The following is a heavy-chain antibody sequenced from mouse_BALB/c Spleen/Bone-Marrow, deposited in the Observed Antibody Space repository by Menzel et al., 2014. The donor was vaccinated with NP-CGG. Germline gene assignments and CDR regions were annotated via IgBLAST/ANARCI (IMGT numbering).Heavy chain of an antibody. Sequence: LVKTGASVKISCKASDYSFTDYYTHWVKQTHGKSLEWIGYISCYNGATSYNQKFKGKATFTVDTSSSTAYMQFSSLTSENSAVYYCARSEGNYYYGSSYALDYWGQGTSVTVSS. V-gene: IGHV1S34*01. CDR3: ARSEGNYYYGSSYALDY. CDR2: ISCYNGAT. J-gene: IGHJ4*01. CDR1: DYSFTDYY. D-gene: IGHD1-1*01.